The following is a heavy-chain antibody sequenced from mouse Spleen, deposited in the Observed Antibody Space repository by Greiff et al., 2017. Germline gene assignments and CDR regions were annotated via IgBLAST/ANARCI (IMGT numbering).Heavy chain of an antibody. J-gene: IGHJ2*01. V-gene: IGHV5-6-5*01. CDR1: GFTFSSYA. D-gene: IGHD2-14*01. Sequence: EVQGVESGGGLVKPGGSLKLSCAASGFTFSSYAMSWVRQTPEKRLEWVASISSGGSTYYPDSVKGRFTISRDNARNILYLQMSSLRSEDTAMYYCARGGYDGDYWGQGTTLTVSS. CDR3: ARGGYDGDY. CDR2: ISSGGST.